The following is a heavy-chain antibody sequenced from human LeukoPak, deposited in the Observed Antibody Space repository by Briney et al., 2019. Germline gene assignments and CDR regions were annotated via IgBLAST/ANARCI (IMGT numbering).Heavy chain of an antibody. CDR2: INTDGSST. CDR1: GFTFNNYW. J-gene: IGHJ5*02. CDR3: AHQVPPNDEFFDH. V-gene: IGHV3-74*01. Sequence: PGGSLRLSCAASGFTFNNYWMHWVRQAPGKGLVWVSRINTDGSSTSYADSVKGRFTISRDNAKNTVFLQMNSLRAEDTAEYFCAHQVPPNDEFFDHWGQGTLVTVSS.